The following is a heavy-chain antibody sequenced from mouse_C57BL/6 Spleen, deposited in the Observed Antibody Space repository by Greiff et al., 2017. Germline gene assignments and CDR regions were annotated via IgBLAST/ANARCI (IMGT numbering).Heavy chain of an antibody. J-gene: IGHJ2*01. CDR2: ISDGGSYT. CDR3: VSDDSTFYDY. D-gene: IGHD5-1*01. V-gene: IGHV5-4*03. Sequence: EVNVVESGGGLVKPGGSLKLSCAASGFTFSSYAMSWVRQTPEKRLEWVATISDGGSYTYYPDNVKGRFTISRDNAKNTLYLQMSQLQSDATAMYFCVSDDSTFYDYWGQGTTLTVAS. CDR1: GFTFSSYA.